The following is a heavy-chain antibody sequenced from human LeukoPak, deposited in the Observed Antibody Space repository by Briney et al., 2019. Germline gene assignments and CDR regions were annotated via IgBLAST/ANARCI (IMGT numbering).Heavy chain of an antibody. CDR2: INSDGSST. J-gene: IGHJ4*02. Sequence: PGGSLRLSCAASGFTFSSYWMHWVRQAPGKGLVWVSRINSDGSSTSYADSVKGRSTISRDNAKNTLYLQMNSLRAEDTAVYYCARVLLAYCGGDCYWFGYWGQGTLVTVSS. CDR3: ARVLLAYCGGDCYWFGY. D-gene: IGHD2-21*02. V-gene: IGHV3-74*01. CDR1: GFTFSSYW.